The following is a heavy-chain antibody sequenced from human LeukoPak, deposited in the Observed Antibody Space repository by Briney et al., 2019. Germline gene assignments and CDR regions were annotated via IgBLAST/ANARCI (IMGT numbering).Heavy chain of an antibody. CDR1: GYSFTGYH. J-gene: IGHJ4*02. Sequence: ASVKVSCKASGYSFTGYHIHWVRQAPGQGLEWMGWVNPKSGDTDYAQKFKDRVTMTRDTSITTAYMELSRLTSGDTAVYYCARVQGYCSDGRCLFWGQGTLVTVSS. CDR3: ARVQGYCSDGRCLF. CDR2: VNPKSGDT. V-gene: IGHV1-2*02. D-gene: IGHD2-15*01.